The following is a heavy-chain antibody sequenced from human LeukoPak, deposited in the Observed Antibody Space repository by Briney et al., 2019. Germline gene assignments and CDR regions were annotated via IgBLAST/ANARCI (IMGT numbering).Heavy chain of an antibody. J-gene: IGHJ4*02. CDR2: IYYSGSI. CDR3: ASIMVYAAYY. V-gene: IGHV4-30-4*08. CDR1: GGSISSGDYY. Sequence: SETLSLTCTVSGGSISSGDYYWSWVRQPPGKGLGWIGYIYYSGSIYYNSSLKSRVTTSADTSKNQFSLKLSSVTAADTAVYYCASIMVYAAYYWGQGTLVTVSS. D-gene: IGHD2-8*01.